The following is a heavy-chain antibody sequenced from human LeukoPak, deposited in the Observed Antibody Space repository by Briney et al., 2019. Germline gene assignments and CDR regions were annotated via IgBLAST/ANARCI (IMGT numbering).Heavy chain of an antibody. V-gene: IGHV3-7*01. D-gene: IGHD3-22*01. CDR1: GFTFSSYW. Sequence: GRSLRLSCAASGFTFSSYWMSWVRQAPGKGLEWVANIKQDGSEKYYVDSVKGRFTISRDNAKNSLYLQMNSLRAEDTAVYYCARDDSLRWFDPWGQGTLVTVSS. J-gene: IGHJ5*02. CDR3: ARDDSLRWFDP. CDR2: IKQDGSEK.